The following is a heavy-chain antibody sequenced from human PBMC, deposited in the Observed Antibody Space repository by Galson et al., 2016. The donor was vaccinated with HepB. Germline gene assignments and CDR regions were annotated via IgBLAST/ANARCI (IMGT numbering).Heavy chain of an antibody. D-gene: IGHD3-10*01. CDR3: ARNFGDYIDY. V-gene: IGHV1-8*01. Sequence: SVKVSCKASGYTFTTYDVNWVRQAPGQGLEWMGWMNPKTGNTGYAHNVQGIVPMTRDPSMSTAYMELSSLRSADTAVYYCARNFGDYIDYWGQGTLVTVSS. CDR2: MNPKTGNT. J-gene: IGHJ4*02. CDR1: GYTFTTYD.